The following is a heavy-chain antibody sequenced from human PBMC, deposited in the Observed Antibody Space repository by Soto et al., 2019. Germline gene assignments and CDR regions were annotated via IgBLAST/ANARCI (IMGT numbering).Heavy chain of an antibody. D-gene: IGHD2-8*01. CDR1: GFTFTSYN. CDR2: ISEDGGTE. J-gene: IGHJ4*02. CDR3: ARPIAPTVYALGY. Sequence: PGGSLRLSCTASGFTFTSYNFHWVRQAPGKGLEWVAVISEDGGTEYFADSVRGRFLISKDTSKNTVYLQMNSLRPEDTGVYFCARPIAPTVYALGYRGQGTLVTVSS. V-gene: IGHV3-30-3*01.